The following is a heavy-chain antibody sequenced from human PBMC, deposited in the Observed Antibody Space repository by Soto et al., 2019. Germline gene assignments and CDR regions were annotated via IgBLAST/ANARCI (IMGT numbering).Heavy chain of an antibody. D-gene: IGHD2-2*01. J-gene: IGHJ6*02. CDR2: IIPISGTA. CDR3: ARSQGSSTSLEIYYYYYYGMDV. V-gene: IGHV1-69*01. Sequence: QVQLVQSGAEVKKPGSSVKVSCKASGGTFSSYAISWVRQAPGQGLEWMGGIIPISGTANYAQKFQGRVTIIADASTSTAYMELSSLRSEDTAVYSCARSQGSSTSLEIYYYYYYGMDVWGQGTTVTVSS. CDR1: GGTFSSYA.